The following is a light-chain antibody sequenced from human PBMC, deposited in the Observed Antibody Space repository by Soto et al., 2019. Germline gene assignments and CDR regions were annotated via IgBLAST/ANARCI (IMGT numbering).Light chain of an antibody. V-gene: IGLV8-61*01. J-gene: IGLJ3*02. Sequence: QTVVTQEPSFSVSPGGTVTLTCGLSSGSVSSSYPNWYQQTPGQAPRTLIYNTNTRSSGVPDRFSGSILGDKAALTITGAQADDEGDYYCVLNMGGGLGVFGGGTKLTVL. CDR2: NTN. CDR3: VLNMGGGLGV. CDR1: SGSVSSSY.